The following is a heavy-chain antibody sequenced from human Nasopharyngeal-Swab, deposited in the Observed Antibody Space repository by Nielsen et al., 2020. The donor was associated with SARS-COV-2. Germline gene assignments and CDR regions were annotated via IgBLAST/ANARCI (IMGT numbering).Heavy chain of an antibody. V-gene: IGHV3-9*01. CDR3: AKGDTAMVTSMQQWLATGGLIDY. J-gene: IGHJ4*02. D-gene: IGHD5-18*01. Sequence: SLKISCAASGFTFDDYAMHWVRQAPGKGLERVSGISWNSGSIGYADSVKGRFTISRDNAKNSLYLQMNSLRAEDTALYYCAKGDTAMVTSMQQWLATGGLIDYWGQGTLVTVSS. CDR2: ISWNSGSI. CDR1: GFTFDDYA.